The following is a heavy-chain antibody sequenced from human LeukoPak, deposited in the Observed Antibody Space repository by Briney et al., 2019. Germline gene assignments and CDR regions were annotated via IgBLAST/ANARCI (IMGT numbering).Heavy chain of an antibody. D-gene: IGHD4-23*01. J-gene: IGHJ5*02. CDR3: AKIPSATVVTSFGL. CDR1: GFTFSSYG. CDR2: IWYDGSNK. Sequence: PGRSLRLSCAASGFTFSSYGMHWVRQASGKGLEWVAVIWYDGSNKYYADSVKGRFTISRDNSKNTLYLQMNSLRAEDTAVYYCAKIPSATVVTSFGLWGQGTLVTVSS. V-gene: IGHV3-33*06.